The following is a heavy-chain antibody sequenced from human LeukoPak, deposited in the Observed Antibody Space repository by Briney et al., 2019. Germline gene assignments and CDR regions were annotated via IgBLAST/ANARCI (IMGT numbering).Heavy chain of an antibody. CDR1: NGSISSGRYY. Sequence: SQTLSPTCTVSNGSISSGRYYWRWLRQPAGKGLEWIGRIFPSGSANYSPSLKSRVTISVDTSKNQFSLILNSVTAADTAVYYCARQAPLDGDFDFWGQGTLVTVSS. CDR3: ARQAPLDGDFDF. CDR2: IFPSGSA. J-gene: IGHJ4*02. D-gene: IGHD3/OR15-3a*01. V-gene: IGHV4-61*02.